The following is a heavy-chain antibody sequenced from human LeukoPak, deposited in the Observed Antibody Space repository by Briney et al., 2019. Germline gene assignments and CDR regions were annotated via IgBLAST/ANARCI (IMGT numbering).Heavy chain of an antibody. CDR1: GFTFSSYA. CDR2: ISGSGGST. J-gene: IGHJ4*02. V-gene: IGHV3-23*01. D-gene: IGHD2-2*01. Sequence: GGSLRLSCAASGFTFSSYAMSWVRQAQGKGLEWVSAISGSGGSTYYADSVKGRFTISRDNSKNTLYLQMSSLRAEDTAVYFCARDTTAANWGQGTLVTVSS. CDR3: ARDTTAAN.